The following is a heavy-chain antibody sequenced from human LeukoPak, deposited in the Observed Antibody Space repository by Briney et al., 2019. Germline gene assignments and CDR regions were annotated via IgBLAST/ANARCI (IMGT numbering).Heavy chain of an antibody. V-gene: IGHV1-2*02. CDR1: GYTYTGYY. J-gene: IGHJ4*02. D-gene: IGHD3-3*01. Sequence: ASVKVSCKASGYTYTGYYMHWVRQAPGQGLEWMGWINPNSGGTNYAQKFQGRVTMTRDTSISTAYMELSRLRSDDTAVYYCARDVFWSGYYTHWGQGTLVTVSS. CDR3: ARDVFWSGYYTH. CDR2: INPNSGGT.